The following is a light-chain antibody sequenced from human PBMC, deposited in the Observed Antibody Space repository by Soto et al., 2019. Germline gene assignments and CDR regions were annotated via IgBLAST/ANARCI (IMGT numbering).Light chain of an antibody. J-gene: IGKJ1*01. CDR2: DAS. V-gene: IGKV3-15*01. CDR1: QSVSNN. Sequence: EIVVTQSPATLSVSPGERATLSCRASQSVSNNLAWYQQKPGQAPRLLIYDASTRATGIPARFSGSGSETEFTLTITSLQSEDFAVYYCQQYNNWPPAWPFGQGTKVDI. CDR3: QQYNNWPPAWP.